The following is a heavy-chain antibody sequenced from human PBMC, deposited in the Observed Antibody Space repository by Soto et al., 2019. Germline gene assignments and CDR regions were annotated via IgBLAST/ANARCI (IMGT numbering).Heavy chain of an antibody. V-gene: IGHV3-74*01. J-gene: IGHJ4*02. CDR2: INIDGTST. Sequence: LRVSCAASGFTFSSYWMHWVRQAPGKGLVWVSGINIDGTSTSYADSVKGRFTISRDNAKNRLYMQMNSLRAEDTAVYYCASPKYSSGWYVGWGQGTLVTVSS. CDR3: ASPKYSSGWYVG. D-gene: IGHD6-19*01. CDR1: GFTFSSYW.